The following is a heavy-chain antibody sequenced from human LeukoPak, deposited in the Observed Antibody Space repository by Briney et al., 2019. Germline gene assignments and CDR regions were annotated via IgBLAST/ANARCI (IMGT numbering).Heavy chain of an antibody. Sequence: SETLSLTCTVSGGSISSYYWSWIRQPAGKGLEWIGRIYTSGSTNYNPSLKGRVTMSVDTSKNQFSLKLSSVTAADTAVYYCARDFFRVTMVRGVIPSNWFDPWGQGTLVTVSS. CDR3: ARDFFRVTMVRGVIPSNWFDP. CDR2: IYTSGST. V-gene: IGHV4-4*07. J-gene: IGHJ5*02. CDR1: GGSISSYY. D-gene: IGHD3-10*01.